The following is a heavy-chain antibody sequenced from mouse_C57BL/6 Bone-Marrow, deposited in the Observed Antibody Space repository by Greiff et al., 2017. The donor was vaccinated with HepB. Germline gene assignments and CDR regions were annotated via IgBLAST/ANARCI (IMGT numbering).Heavy chain of an antibody. CDR3: TPYYYGFAY. CDR2: IDPENGDT. D-gene: IGHD1-1*01. J-gene: IGHJ3*01. V-gene: IGHV14-4*01. CDR1: GFNIKDDY. Sequence: EVQLQQSGAELVRPGASVKLSCTASGFNIKDDYMHWVKQRPEQGLEWIGWIDPENGDTEYASKFQGKATITADTSSNTAYLQLSSLTSEDTAGYYCTPYYYGFAYWGQGTLVTVSA.